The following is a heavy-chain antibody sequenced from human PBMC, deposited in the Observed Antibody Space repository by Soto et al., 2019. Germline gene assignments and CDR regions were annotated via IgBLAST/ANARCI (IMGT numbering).Heavy chain of an antibody. CDR2: ISGYNGNT. V-gene: IGHV1-18*01. J-gene: IGHJ5*02. CDR3: ARDMGVLRFLEWKNWFDP. Sequence: QVQLVQSGVEVKKPGASVKVSCKASGYTFTSYGISWVRQAPGQGLVWMGWISGYNGNTNYAQKFQGRVTMTTDTSTSTAYMELRSLRSDDTAVYYCARDMGVLRFLEWKNWFDPWGQGTLVTVSS. CDR1: GYTFTSYG. D-gene: IGHD3-3*01.